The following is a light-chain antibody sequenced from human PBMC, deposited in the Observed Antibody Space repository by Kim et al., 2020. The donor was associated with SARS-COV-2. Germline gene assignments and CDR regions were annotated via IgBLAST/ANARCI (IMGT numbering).Light chain of an antibody. CDR1: KLGDKY. CDR3: QAWDSSTKV. J-gene: IGLJ2*01. V-gene: IGLV3-1*01. Sequence: VAPGQTATITCSGDKLGDKYASWYQQKPGQSPVLVIYQDTKRPSGIPERFSGSNSGNTATLTISGTQAMDEADYYCQAWDSSTKVFGRGTKVTVL. CDR2: QDT.